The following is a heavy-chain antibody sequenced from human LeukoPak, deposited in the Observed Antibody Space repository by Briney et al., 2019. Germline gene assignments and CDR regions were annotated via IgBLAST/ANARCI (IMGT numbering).Heavy chain of an antibody. V-gene: IGHV3-7*01. CDR3: AREDIVVVPAAIRDYYYYGMDV. Sequence: GGSLRLSCAASGFTFSSHWMSWVRQAPGKGLEWVANIKQDGSEKYYVDSVKGRFTISRDNAKNSLYLQMNSLRAEDTAVYYCAREDIVVVPAAIRDYYYYGMDVWGQGTTVTVSS. J-gene: IGHJ6*02. CDR1: GFTFSSHW. D-gene: IGHD2-2*01. CDR2: IKQDGSEK.